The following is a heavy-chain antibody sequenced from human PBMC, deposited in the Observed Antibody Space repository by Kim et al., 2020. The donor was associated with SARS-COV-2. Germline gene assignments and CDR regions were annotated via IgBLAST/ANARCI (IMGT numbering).Heavy chain of an antibody. J-gene: IGHJ6*02. D-gene: IGHD3-9*01. CDR1: GGSFSGYY. Sequence: SETLSLTCAVYGGSFSGYYWSWIRQPPGKGLEWIGEINHSGSTNYNPSLKSRVTISVDTSKNQFSLKLSSVTAADTAVDYCARGNTISPFYYYYYGMDVWGQGSTVTVAS. V-gene: IGHV4-34*01. CDR3: ARGNTISPFYYYYYGMDV. CDR2: INHSGST.